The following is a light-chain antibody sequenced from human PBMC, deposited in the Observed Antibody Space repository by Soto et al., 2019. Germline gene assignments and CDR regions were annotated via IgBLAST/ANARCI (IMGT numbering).Light chain of an antibody. Sequence: VLTQSPGTLSSSPGGRVSLSCRASQIVSNNYLAWYQQKSGQAPRLLIFGASNRVTGIPDRFSGSGSGTDFTLTISGLEPEDFAVYFCQQYSGSVLTFGGGTKV. V-gene: IGKV3-20*01. CDR2: GAS. J-gene: IGKJ4*01. CDR3: QQYSGSVLT. CDR1: QIVSNNY.